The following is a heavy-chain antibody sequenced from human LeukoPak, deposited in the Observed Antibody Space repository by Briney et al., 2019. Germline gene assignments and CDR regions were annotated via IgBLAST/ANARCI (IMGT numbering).Heavy chain of an antibody. CDR1: GFTFSSYA. D-gene: IGHD3-10*01. Sequence: PGGSLRLSCAASGFTFSSYAMHWVRQAPGKGLEWVAVISYDGSNKYYADSVKGRFTISRDNSKNTLYLQMNSLRAEDTAVYYCARDGFRGTMVRGVIRAFDIWGQGTMVTVSS. J-gene: IGHJ3*02. V-gene: IGHV3-30-3*01. CDR2: ISYDGSNK. CDR3: ARDGFRGTMVRGVIRAFDI.